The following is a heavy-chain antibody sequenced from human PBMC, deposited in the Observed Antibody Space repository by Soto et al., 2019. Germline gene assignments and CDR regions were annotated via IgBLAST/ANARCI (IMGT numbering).Heavy chain of an antibody. CDR2: INPDGSEQ. CDR1: GFTFSTYY. Sequence: EVQLVEAGGGLVQPGGSLRVSCAASGFTFSTYYMNWVRQTPRKGLEWVAAINPDGSEQYYLDSVKGRFTISRDNAKNSRYLQRNSLRAEDTALYYCTRVKPAASDYWGQGTPVTVSS. J-gene: IGHJ4*02. V-gene: IGHV3-7*01. D-gene: IGHD2-2*01. CDR3: TRVKPAASDY.